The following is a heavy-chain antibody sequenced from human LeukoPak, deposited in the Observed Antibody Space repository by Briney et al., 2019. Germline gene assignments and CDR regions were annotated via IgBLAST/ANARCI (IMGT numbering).Heavy chain of an antibody. D-gene: IGHD6-13*01. J-gene: IGHJ4*02. V-gene: IGHV3-23*01. Sequence: PGGSLRLSCAASGFTFSSYGMTWVRQAPGKGLEWVSVISGSGGSTNYADSVKGRFTISRDNSKNTLYLQMNSLRAEDTAVYYCTRATGAGLIDYWGQGTLVTVSS. CDR2: ISGSGGST. CDR3: TRATGAGLIDY. CDR1: GFTFSSYG.